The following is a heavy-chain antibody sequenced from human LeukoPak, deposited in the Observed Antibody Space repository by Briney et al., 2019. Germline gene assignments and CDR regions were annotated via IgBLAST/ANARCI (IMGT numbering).Heavy chain of an antibody. CDR1: GFTFNVYG. CDR3: AREASVRGVTEYFDY. D-gene: IGHD3-10*01. J-gene: IGHJ4*02. CDR2: ISYDGNNK. Sequence: GGSLRLSCATSGFTFNVYGMHWVRQAPGKGLEWVALISYDGNNKYYADSVKGRFTISRDNSKNTLYLQMNSLRAEDTAVYYCAREASVRGVTEYFDYWGQGTLVTVSS. V-gene: IGHV3-30*03.